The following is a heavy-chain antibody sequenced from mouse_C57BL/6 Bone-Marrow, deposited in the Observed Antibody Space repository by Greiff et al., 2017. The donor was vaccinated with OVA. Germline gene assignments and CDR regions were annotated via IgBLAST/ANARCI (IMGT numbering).Heavy chain of an antibody. CDR3: ARAQVVYFDD. CDR1: GYAFTNYL. D-gene: IGHD3-2*02. J-gene: IGHJ2*01. V-gene: IGHV1-54*01. CDR2: INPGSGGT. Sequence: VQLQQSGAELVRPGTSVKVSCKASGYAFTNYLIEWVKQRPGQGLEWIGVINPGSGGTNYNEKFKGKATLTADKSSSTAYMQLSSLTSEDSAVYFCARAQVVYFDDWGQGTTLTVSS.